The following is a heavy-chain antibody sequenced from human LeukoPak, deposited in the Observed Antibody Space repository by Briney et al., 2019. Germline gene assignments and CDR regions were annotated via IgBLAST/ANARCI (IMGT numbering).Heavy chain of an antibody. CDR2: INPSGGST. CDR3: ARGAGGGYNWDYYYYYMDV. J-gene: IGHJ6*03. Sequence: ASVKVSCKASGYTFTSYYMHWVRQAPGQGLEWMGIINPSGGSTSYAQKFQGRVTMTRDMSTSTVYMELSSLRSEDTAVYYCARGAGGGYNWDYYYYYMDVWGKGTTVTVSS. D-gene: IGHD5-24*01. CDR1: GYTFTSYY. V-gene: IGHV1-46*01.